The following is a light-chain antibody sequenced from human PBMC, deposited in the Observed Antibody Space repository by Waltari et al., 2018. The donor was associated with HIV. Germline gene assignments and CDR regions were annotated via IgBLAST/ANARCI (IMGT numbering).Light chain of an antibody. V-gene: IGLV1-44*01. CDR1: SSNIGSNT. Sequence: QSVLTQPPSASGTPGQRVTISCSGASSNIGSNTVNWYQQLPGTAPQLLIYSNKQRPSGVPDRFSGSKSGTSASLAISGLQSEDEADYYCATWDDNLNGWVFGGGTKLTVL. CDR2: SNK. CDR3: ATWDDNLNGWV. J-gene: IGLJ3*02.